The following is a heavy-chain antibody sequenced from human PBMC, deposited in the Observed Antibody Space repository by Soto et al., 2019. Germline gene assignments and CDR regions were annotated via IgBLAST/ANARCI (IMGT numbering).Heavy chain of an antibody. Sequence: QVQLVESGGGVVQPGRSLRLSCAASGFTFSSYGMHWVRQAPRKGLVWVAVIYYDGNNKKYADSVKGRFTISSDNSKITLYLHMNGMRAEDSAVYDCARVQYSSSSLTGSGMDVWGQGTTVTVS. J-gene: IGHJ6*02. D-gene: IGHD6-13*01. CDR2: IYYDGNNK. V-gene: IGHV3-33*01. CDR3: ARVQYSSSSLTGSGMDV. CDR1: GFTFSSYG.